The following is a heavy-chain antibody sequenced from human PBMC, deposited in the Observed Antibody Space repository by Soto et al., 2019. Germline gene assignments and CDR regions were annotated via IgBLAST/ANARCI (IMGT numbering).Heavy chain of an antibody. CDR3: ARADAGSYNGYYFDC. V-gene: IGHV1-69*13. CDR2: IIPIFGTA. J-gene: IGHJ4*02. CDR1: GGTFSSFA. Sequence: GASVKVSCKASGGTFSSFAISWVRQAPGQGLEWMGGIIPIFGTATYAQKFQGRVRITADESTSTAYMDLSSLRPEDTAVYYCARADAGSYNGYYFDCWAREPWSPSPQ. D-gene: IGHD3-10*01.